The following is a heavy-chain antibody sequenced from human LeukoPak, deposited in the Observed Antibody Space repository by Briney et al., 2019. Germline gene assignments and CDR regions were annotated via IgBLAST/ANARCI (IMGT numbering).Heavy chain of an antibody. J-gene: IGHJ3*01. CDR1: GFTFTNYA. D-gene: IGHD1-14*01. V-gene: IGHV3-23*01. CDR2: FSGRVDVT. CDR3: AKTIYRDRYNRDAFDF. Sequence: GGSLRLSCAASGFTFTNYAMSWVRQAPGKGLEWVSSFSGRVDVTYYADSVKGRFTISGDNSKNTLYLQMSSLRAEDTAVYYCAKTIYRDRYNRDAFDFWGQGTMVTVSS.